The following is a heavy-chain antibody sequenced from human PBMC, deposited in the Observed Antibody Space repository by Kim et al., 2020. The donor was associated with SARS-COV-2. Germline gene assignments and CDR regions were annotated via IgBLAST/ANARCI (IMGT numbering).Heavy chain of an antibody. CDR3: AKPARRYYDSSGYMHPSFDY. D-gene: IGHD3-22*01. Sequence: GGSLRLSCAASGFTFSSYGMHWVRQAPGKGLEWVAVISYDGSNKYYADSVKGRFTISRDNSKNTLYLQMNSLRAEDTAVYYCAKPARRYYDSSGYMHPSFDYWGQGTLVTVSS. J-gene: IGHJ4*02. CDR1: GFTFSSYG. CDR2: ISYDGSNK. V-gene: IGHV3-30*18.